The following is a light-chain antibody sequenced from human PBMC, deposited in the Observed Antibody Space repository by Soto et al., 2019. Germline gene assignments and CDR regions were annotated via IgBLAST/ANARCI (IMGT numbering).Light chain of an antibody. J-gene: IGLJ1*01. V-gene: IGLV2-14*03. CDR1: SSDVGRYNF. CDR2: DVA. CDR3: SSYTGSTSLVYV. Sequence: QSALTQPASVSGSPGQSISISCTGTSSDVGRYNFVSWYQQRPGKAPKLIIYDVANRPSGISNRFSGSKSGNTASLTISGLQAEDEADYYCSSYTGSTSLVYVFGIGTKVTVL.